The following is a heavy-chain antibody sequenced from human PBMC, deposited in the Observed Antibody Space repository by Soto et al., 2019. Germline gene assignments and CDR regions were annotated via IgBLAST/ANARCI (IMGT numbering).Heavy chain of an antibody. Sequence: GGSLRLSCVASGFTFTNYWMTWVRQAPGKGLEWVANINKDGSEKSYVDSVKGRFTISRDNADNSVYLQMNSLRAEDTALYYCGRDEVRNGVGVWGQGTTVTVSS. CDR2: INKDGSEK. J-gene: IGHJ6*02. CDR1: GFTFTNYW. CDR3: GRDEVRNGVGV. V-gene: IGHV3-7*01.